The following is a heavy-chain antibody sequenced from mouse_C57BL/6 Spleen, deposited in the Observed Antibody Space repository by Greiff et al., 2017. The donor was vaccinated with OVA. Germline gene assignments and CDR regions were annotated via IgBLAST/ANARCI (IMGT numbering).Heavy chain of an antibody. CDR2: INPYNGGT. V-gene: IGHV1-19*01. D-gene: IGHD2-3*01. J-gene: IGHJ2*01. CDR3: ARWLFDY. Sequence: EVMLVESGPVLVKPGASVKMSCKASGYTFTDYYMNWVKQSHGKSLEWIGVINPYNGGTSYNQKFKGKATLTVDKSSSTAYMELNSLTSEDSAVYYCARWLFDYWGQGTTLTVSS. CDR1: GYTFTDYY.